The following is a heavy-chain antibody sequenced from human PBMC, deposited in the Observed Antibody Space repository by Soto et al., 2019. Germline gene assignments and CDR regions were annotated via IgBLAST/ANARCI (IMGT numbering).Heavy chain of an antibody. V-gene: IGHV1-46*01. D-gene: IGHD2-2*01. CDR3: ARVPDPNCISTSCSAR. CDR1: GYTFTSYY. CDR2: INPSGGST. Sequence: ASVKVSCKASGYTFTSYYMHWVRQAPGQGLEWMGIINPSGGSTSYAQKFQGRVTMTRDTSTSTVYMELSSLRSEDTAVYYCARVPDPNCISTSCSARWGQGTLVTVPQ. J-gene: IGHJ4*02.